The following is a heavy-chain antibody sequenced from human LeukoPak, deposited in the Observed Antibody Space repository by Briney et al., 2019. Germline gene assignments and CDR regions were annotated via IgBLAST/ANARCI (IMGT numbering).Heavy chain of an antibody. CDR2: ISSSGNTI. D-gene: IGHD6-13*01. V-gene: IGHV3-48*03. J-gene: IGHJ4*02. Sequence: GGSLRLSCAASGFTFSSYEMNWVRQAPGKGLEWVSYISSSGNTIYYADSVKGRFTISRYNAKNSLYLQMNSLRAEDTAIYYCARDGTAVGINYDYWGQGTLVTVSS. CDR1: GFTFSSYE. CDR3: ARDGTAVGINYDY.